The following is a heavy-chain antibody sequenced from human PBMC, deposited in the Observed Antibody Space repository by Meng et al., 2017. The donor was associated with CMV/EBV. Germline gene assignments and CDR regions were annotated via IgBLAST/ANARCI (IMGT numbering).Heavy chain of an antibody. D-gene: IGHD2-2*01. J-gene: IGHJ6*02. CDR1: GGTFSSYA. V-gene: IGHV1-69*10. CDR2: IIPILGIA. Sequence: SVKVSCKASGGTFSSYAISWVRQAPGQGLEWMGGIIPILGIANYAQKFQGRVTITTDESTSTAYMELSSLRSEDTAVYYCARRGPPADPGGLYYYYGMDVWGQGTTVTVSS. CDR3: ARRGPPADPGGLYYYYGMDV.